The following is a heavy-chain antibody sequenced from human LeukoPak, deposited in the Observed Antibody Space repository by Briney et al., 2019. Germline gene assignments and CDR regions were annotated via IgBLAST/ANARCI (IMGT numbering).Heavy chain of an antibody. Sequence: GASVKVSCKASGYTFTSYDINWVRQATGQGLEWMGWMNPNSGNTGYAQKFQGRVTMTRNTSISTAYMELSSLGSEDTAVYYCARLYTYCSSTSCSDAFDIWGQGTMVTVSS. CDR1: GYTFTSYD. V-gene: IGHV1-8*01. D-gene: IGHD2-2*01. J-gene: IGHJ3*02. CDR2: MNPNSGNT. CDR3: ARLYTYCSSTSCSDAFDI.